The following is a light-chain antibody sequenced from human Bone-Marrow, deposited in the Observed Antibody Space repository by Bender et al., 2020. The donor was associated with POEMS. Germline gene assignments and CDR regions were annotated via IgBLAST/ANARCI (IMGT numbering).Light chain of an antibody. V-gene: IGLV6-57*01. CDR2: EDG. CDR3: QSHNATNYWV. CDR1: SGNIASNF. Sequence: FILTQPLSVSGSPGRTITISCTRSSGNIASNFVQWYQQRPCGSITTVIYEDGRRPSGVPDRFSGSIDTSSNSASLTISGLRSEDEADYFCQSHNATNYWVFGGGTKVTVL. J-gene: IGLJ3*02.